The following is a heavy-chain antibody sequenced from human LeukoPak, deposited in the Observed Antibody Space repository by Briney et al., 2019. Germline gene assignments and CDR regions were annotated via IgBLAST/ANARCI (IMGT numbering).Heavy chain of an antibody. D-gene: IGHD3-10*01. CDR3: ARDMVRGVNGDY. V-gene: IGHV3-30-3*01. Sequence: GGSLRLSCAASGFTFSSYAMHWVRQAPGKGLEWVAVISYDGSNKYYADSVKGRFTISRDNSKNTLYLQMNGLRAEDTAVYYCARDMVRGVNGDYWGQGTLVTVSS. J-gene: IGHJ4*02. CDR1: GFTFSSYA. CDR2: ISYDGSNK.